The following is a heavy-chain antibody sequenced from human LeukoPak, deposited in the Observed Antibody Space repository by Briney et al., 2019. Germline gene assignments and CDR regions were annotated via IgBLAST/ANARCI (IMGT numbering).Heavy chain of an antibody. V-gene: IGHV3-30*02. CDR1: GFTFSSYG. D-gene: IGHD1-26*01. Sequence: GGSLRLSCAASGFTFSSYGMSWVRQAPGKGLEWVAFIRYDGSNKYYTDSVKGRFTISRDNSKNTLYLQMNSLRAEDTAVYYCAKGRGWEASYYYYYMDVWGKGTTVTISS. CDR3: AKGRGWEASYYYYYMDV. J-gene: IGHJ6*03. CDR2: IRYDGSNK.